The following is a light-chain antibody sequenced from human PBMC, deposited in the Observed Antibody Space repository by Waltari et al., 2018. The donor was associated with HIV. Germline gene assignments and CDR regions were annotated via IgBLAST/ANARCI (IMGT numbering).Light chain of an antibody. CDR2: KTS. CDR3: QQYNSHSYA. Sequence: DVQMTQSPSTLSAGVGDKVTITCRASQIINNWLAWYQQKPGKPPKLLIYKTSYLESGVPSRFSGSVSGADFTLIIDGLQPDDFATYYCQQYNSHSYALGQGTKVDVK. J-gene: IGKJ2*01. CDR1: QIINNW. V-gene: IGKV1-5*03.